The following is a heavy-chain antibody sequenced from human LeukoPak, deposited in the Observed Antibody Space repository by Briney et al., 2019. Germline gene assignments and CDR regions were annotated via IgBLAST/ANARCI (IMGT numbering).Heavy chain of an antibody. CDR3: VRGCSSASCYVFPGFIAVAGALDY. CDR2: ISYDGSNQ. D-gene: IGHD2-2*01. Sequence: GGSLSLPCAASGFPYSRYAMHWARQAPGRGLEWVADISYDGSNQYYADSVKGRYTNPIDDSKNTLYLQMNSLRAECTAVYYCVRGCSSASCYVFPGFIAVAGALDYWGQGTLVTVSA. CDR1: GFPYSRYA. J-gene: IGHJ4*02. V-gene: IGHV3-30*04.